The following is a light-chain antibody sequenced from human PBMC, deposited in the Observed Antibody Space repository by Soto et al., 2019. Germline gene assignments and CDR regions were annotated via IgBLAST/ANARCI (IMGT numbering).Light chain of an antibody. CDR3: QQYNNWPPIT. J-gene: IGKJ5*01. CDR2: GAS. CDR1: QSVSSN. V-gene: IGKV3-15*01. Sequence: EILMTQSTATLSVSPGERATLSCMASQSVSSNLAWYQQKPGQAPRLLIYGASTRATGIPARFSGSGSGTEFTLTISSLQSEDFAVYYCQQYNNWPPITFGQVTRLEIK.